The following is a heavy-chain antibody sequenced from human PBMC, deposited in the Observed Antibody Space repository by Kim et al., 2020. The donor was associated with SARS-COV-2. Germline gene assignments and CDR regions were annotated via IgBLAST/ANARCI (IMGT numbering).Heavy chain of an antibody. V-gene: IGHV3-7*03. CDR2: IKQDGSEK. CDR3: ARDVADTAMVTGDYYGMDV. Sequence: GGSLRLSCAASGFTFSSYWMSWVRQAPGKGLEWVANIKQDGSEKYYVDSVKGRFTISRDNAKNSLYLQMNSLRAEDTAVYYCARDVADTAMVTGDYYGMDVWGQGTTVTVSS. D-gene: IGHD5-18*01. J-gene: IGHJ6*02. CDR1: GFTFSSYW.